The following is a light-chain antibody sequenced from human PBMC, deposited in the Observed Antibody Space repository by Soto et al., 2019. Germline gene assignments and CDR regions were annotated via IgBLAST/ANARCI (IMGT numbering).Light chain of an antibody. CDR1: QNVGGS. CDR2: RAS. J-gene: IGKJ1*01. Sequence: VMTQSPATLSVSTGERATLSCRASQNVGGSVAWYQQKPGQAPRLLIYRASTRATGIPARFSGSGSGTEFTLTISSLQPDDFATYYCQQYNSYSFGQGTIVDI. CDR3: QQYNSYS. V-gene: IGKV3-15*01.